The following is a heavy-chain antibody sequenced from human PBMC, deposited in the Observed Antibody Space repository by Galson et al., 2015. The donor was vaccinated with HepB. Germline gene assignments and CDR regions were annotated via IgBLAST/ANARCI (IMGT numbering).Heavy chain of an antibody. CDR3: AKVFPEKTDGWYHQALYYFDS. Sequence: SLRLSCAASGFTFSYYAMSWVRQAPGKGLEWVSAITPSGDNTYSADSMKGRFTISRDNSQNTLFLQINSLRVDDMAMYFCAKVFPEKTDGWYHQALYYFDSWGQGTRVTVSS. V-gene: IGHV3-23*01. J-gene: IGHJ4*02. D-gene: IGHD6-19*01. CDR2: ITPSGDNT. CDR1: GFTFSYYA.